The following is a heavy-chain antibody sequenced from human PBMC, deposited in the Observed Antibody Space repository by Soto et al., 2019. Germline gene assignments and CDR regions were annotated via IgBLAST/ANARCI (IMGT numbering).Heavy chain of an antibody. CDR1: GGYISSYY. CDR3: ARPALEVVAAPFDY. CDR2: IYYSGST. Sequence: PSQTHPLSYTVAGGYISSYYGSWIRQPPGKGLEWIGYIYYSGSTNYNPSLKSRVTISVDTSKNQFSLKLSSVTAADTAVYYCARPALEVVAAPFDYWGQGTLVTVSS. J-gene: IGHJ4*02. V-gene: IGHV4-59*01. D-gene: IGHD2-15*01.